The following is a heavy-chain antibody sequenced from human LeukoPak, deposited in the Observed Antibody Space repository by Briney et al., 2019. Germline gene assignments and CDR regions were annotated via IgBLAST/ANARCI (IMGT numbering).Heavy chain of an antibody. V-gene: IGHV3-33*08. Sequence: GGSLRLFCAACGFIFSMKGMHWVRQAPGKGLVWVAYIWYDGRDEVCADCVEGRFTISRDHSRNTLYVQMNSLRAEDTAVYYCERYATGHGFDIWGQGTLVTVSS. CDR1: GFIFSMKG. J-gene: IGHJ4*02. D-gene: IGHD2-2*01. CDR3: ERYATGHGFDI. CDR2: IWYDGRDE.